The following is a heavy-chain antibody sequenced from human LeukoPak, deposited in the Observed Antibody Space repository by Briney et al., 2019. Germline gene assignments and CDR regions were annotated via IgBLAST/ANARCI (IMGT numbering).Heavy chain of an antibody. CDR3: AKGYDPGLTTMVRGADAFDI. Sequence: SETLSLTCTVSGGSISSSSYYWGWIRQPPGKGLEWIGSIYYSGSTYYNPSLKSRVTISVDTSKNQFSLKLSSVTAADTAVYYCAKGYDPGLTTMVRGADAFDIWGQGTMVNVSS. D-gene: IGHD3-10*01. CDR2: IYYSGST. J-gene: IGHJ3*02. CDR1: GGSISSSSYY. V-gene: IGHV4-39*01.